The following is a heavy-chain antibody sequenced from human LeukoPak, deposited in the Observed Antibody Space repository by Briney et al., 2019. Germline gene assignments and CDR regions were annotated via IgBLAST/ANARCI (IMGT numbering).Heavy chain of an antibody. CDR2: IYTSGST. Sequence: SETLSLTCAVYGGSFSGYYWSWIRQPAGKGLEWIGRIYTSGSTNYNPSLKSRVTISVDTSKNQFSLKLSSVTAADTAVYYCASLYSSSWSRNHDAFDIWGQGTMVTVSS. V-gene: IGHV4-59*10. CDR3: ASLYSSSWSRNHDAFDI. CDR1: GGSFSGYY. D-gene: IGHD6-13*01. J-gene: IGHJ3*02.